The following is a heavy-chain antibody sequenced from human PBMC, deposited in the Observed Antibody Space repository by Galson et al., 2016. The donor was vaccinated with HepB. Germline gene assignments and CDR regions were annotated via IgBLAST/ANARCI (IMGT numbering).Heavy chain of an antibody. D-gene: IGHD2-2*01. CDR1: GFTFSSYP. CDR2: ISFDESDK. V-gene: IGHV3-30*03. Sequence: SLRLSCAVSGFTFSSYPMHWVRQAPGKGLEWVAVISFDESDKYYADFVKGRFTISRDNSKNTLHLQMNSLRAEDTAVYYCARVRGRRGPAALDYWGQGTRVTVSS. J-gene: IGHJ4*02. CDR3: ARVRGRRGPAALDY.